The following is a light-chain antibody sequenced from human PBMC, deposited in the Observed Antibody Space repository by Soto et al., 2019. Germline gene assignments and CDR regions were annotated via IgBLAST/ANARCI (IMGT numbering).Light chain of an antibody. CDR1: SSDIGGYNY. CDR2: EVT. Sequence: QSALTQTASVSGSPGQSITISCTGTSSDIGGYNYVSWYQQHPGKVPKLMIYEVTHRPSGVSNRFSGSKSGNTASLTISGLQAEDEADYYCSSYTTSATLVFGGGTKLTVL. CDR3: SSYTTSATLV. V-gene: IGLV2-14*01. J-gene: IGLJ2*01.